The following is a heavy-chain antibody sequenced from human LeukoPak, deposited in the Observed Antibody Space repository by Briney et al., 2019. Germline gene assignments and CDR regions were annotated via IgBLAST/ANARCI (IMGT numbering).Heavy chain of an antibody. Sequence: SETLSLTCTVSGGSISSGGYYWSWIRQHPGKGPEWIGYIYYSGSTYYNPSLKSRVTISVDTSKNQFSLKLSSVTAADTAVYYCARDRKSGYDPDAFDIWGQGTMVTVSS. V-gene: IGHV4-31*03. CDR1: GGSISSGGYY. CDR2: IYYSGST. D-gene: IGHD5-12*01. CDR3: ARDRKSGYDPDAFDI. J-gene: IGHJ3*02.